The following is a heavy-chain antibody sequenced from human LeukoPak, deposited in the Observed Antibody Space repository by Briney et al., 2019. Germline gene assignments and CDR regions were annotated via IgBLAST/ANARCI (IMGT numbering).Heavy chain of an antibody. CDR3: ARDGEGVLGFDY. D-gene: IGHD2-8*02. V-gene: IGHV3-23*01. CDR2: IRGSGVGT. CDR1: GFTLRNYA. J-gene: IGHJ4*02. Sequence: GGSLRLSCAASGFTLRNYAMMWLRQAPGKGPEWVSAIRGSGVGTDYADSVRGRFTVSRDNSKNTLYLQMNRLRVEDTAVYYCARDGEGVLGFDYWGQGTLVTVSS.